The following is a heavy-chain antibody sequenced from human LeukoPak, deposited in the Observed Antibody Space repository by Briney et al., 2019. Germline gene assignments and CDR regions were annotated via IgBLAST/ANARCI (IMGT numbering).Heavy chain of an antibody. D-gene: IGHD3-9*01. CDR2: IYYSGST. CDR1: GGSISSSSYY. J-gene: IGHJ5*02. Sequence: PSGTLSLTCTVSGGSISSSSYYWGWIRQPPGKGLEWIGSIYYSGSTYYNPSLKSRVTISVDTSKNQFSLKLSSVTAADTAVYYCARQHGYYDILTGYYANWFDPWGQGTLVTVSS. CDR3: ARQHGYYDILTGYYANWFDP. V-gene: IGHV4-39*01.